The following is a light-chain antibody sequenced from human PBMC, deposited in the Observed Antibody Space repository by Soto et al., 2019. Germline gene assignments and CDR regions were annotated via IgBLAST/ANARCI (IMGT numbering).Light chain of an antibody. V-gene: IGLV3-21*04. CDR3: QVWDSSSDVV. J-gene: IGLJ2*01. Sequence: SYELTQPPSVSVAPGKTARITCGGNNIGSKSVHWYQQKPGQAPVLVIYYDSDRPSGIPERFSGSNSGNTATLTISRVKAGDEADYYCQVWDSSSDVVFGGGTKLTVL. CDR1: NIGSKS. CDR2: YDS.